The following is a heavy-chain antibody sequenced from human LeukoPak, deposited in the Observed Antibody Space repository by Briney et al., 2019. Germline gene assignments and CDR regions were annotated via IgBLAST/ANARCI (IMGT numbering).Heavy chain of an antibody. Sequence: GGSLRLFCAACGFTFSNYNMNWVRQAPGKAREWVSVISSSSTYIYYADSVKGRFTISRDNAKNSLYLQMNSLRAEDTAVYYCARASTAVSLAIDYWGQGTLVTVST. CDR2: ISSSSTYI. J-gene: IGHJ4*02. CDR3: ARASTAVSLAIDY. CDR1: GFTFSNYN. V-gene: IGHV3-21*06. D-gene: IGHD6-13*01.